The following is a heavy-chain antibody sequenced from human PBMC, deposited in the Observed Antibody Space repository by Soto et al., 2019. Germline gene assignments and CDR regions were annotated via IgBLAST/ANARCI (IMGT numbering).Heavy chain of an antibody. V-gene: IGHV4-38-2*02. CDR3: AREYSSSAGWFDP. CDR1: GFSIGSGFY. CDR2: VYHSGNT. D-gene: IGHD6-6*01. Sequence: SETLSLTCAVSGFSIGSGFYWGWIRQPPGKGLEWIGSVYHSGNTHYNASLKSRVTIAVDTSKNQFSLKLSSVTAADTAVYYCAREYSSSAGWFDPWGQGTLVTVS. J-gene: IGHJ5*02.